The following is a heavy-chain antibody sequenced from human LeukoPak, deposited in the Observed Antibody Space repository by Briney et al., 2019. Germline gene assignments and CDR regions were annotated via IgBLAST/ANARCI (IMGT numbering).Heavy chain of an antibody. CDR3: ASRGHVGSGTYSPYDY. J-gene: IGHJ4*02. Sequence: GGSLRLSCAASGFTFDDYGLSWVRQVPGKGLEWVSGLNWNGASTGYADSVKGRFTISGDNAKNSLYLQMTSLRAEDTAVYYCASRGHVGSGTYSPYDYWGQGTLVSVSS. V-gene: IGHV3-20*04. D-gene: IGHD3-10*01. CDR1: GFTFDDYG. CDR2: LNWNGAST.